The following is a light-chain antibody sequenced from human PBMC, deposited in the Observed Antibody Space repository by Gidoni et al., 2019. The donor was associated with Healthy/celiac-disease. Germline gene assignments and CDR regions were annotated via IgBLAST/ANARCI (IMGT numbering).Light chain of an antibody. V-gene: IGKV1-33*01. CDR3: QQYDNLPRT. CDR2: DAS. CDR1: QDISNY. J-gene: IGKJ1*01. Sequence: IQMTQSPSSRSASVGDRVTITCQASQDISNYFNWYQQKPGKAPKLLIYDASNLETGVPSRFSGSGSGTDFTFTISSLQPEDIATYYCQQYDNLPRTFXXXTKVEIK.